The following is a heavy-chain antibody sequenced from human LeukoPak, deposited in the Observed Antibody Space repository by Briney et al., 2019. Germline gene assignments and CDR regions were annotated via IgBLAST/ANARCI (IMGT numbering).Heavy chain of an antibody. CDR3: ARHLSSITSCPNY. CDR2: IYPGDSDT. J-gene: IGHJ4*02. V-gene: IGHV5-51*01. D-gene: IGHD2-2*01. CDR1: GYSFTSYW. Sequence: GESLKISCKGSGYSFTSYWIGWVRQMPGKGLEWMGIIYPGDSDTRYSPSFQGQVTISADKSISTAYLQWSSLKASDTAVYYCARHLSSITSCPNYWGPGTLVTVSS.